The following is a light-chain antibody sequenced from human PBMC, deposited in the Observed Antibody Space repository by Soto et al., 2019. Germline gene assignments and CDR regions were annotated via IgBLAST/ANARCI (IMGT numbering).Light chain of an antibody. CDR1: QSVSSY. CDR3: QQRSN. J-gene: IGKJ5*01. CDR2: DAS. V-gene: IGKV3-11*01. Sequence: DSGLKHSPATLSVSVWDRATLSCRASQSVSSYLAWYQQKPGQAPRLLIYDASNRATGIPARFSGSGSGTDFTLTISSLEPEDFAVYYCQQRSNFGQGTRLEIK.